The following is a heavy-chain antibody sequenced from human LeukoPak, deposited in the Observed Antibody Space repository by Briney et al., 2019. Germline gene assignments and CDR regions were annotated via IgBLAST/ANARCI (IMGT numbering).Heavy chain of an antibody. CDR2: INHSGST. CDR3: ARGLGDYTYYYDSSGYYYGY. CDR1: GGSFSGYY. J-gene: IGHJ4*02. V-gene: IGHV4-34*01. Sequence: PSETLSLTCAVYGGSFSGYYWSWIRQPPGKGREWIGEINHSGSTNYNPSLKSRVTISVDTSKNQFSLKLSSVTAADTAVYYCARGLGDYTYYYDSSGYYYGYWGQGTLVTVSS. D-gene: IGHD3-22*01.